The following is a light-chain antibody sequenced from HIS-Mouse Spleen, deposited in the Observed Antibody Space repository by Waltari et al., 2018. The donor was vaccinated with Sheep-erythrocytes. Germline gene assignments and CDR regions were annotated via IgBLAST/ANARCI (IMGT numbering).Light chain of an antibody. V-gene: IGKV1D-13*01. CDR1: QGISSA. CDR2: DAS. CDR3: QQFNNYPRT. Sequence: MQLTPSPSFLSASVGDRVTITCRASQGISSALAWYQQKPGKAPKLLIYDASSLESGVPSRFSGSGSGTDFTLTISSLQPEDFATYYCQQFNNYPRTFGQGTKVEIK. J-gene: IGKJ1*01.